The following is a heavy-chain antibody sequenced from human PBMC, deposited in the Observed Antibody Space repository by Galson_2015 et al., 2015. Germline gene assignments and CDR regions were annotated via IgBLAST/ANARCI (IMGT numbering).Heavy chain of an antibody. V-gene: IGHV3-48*02. D-gene: IGHD2-15*01. J-gene: IGHJ3*02. CDR2: ITSRSSTI. Sequence: SLRLSCAASGFTFSNYSMSWVRQAPGKGPEWISYITSRSSTIYYSDSVKGRFTISRDNAENSLYLEMKSLRDEDTALYYCARDLGYCSGTSCYSVDAFDIWGQGTMVTVSS. CDR1: GFTFSNYS. CDR3: ARDLGYCSGTSCYSVDAFDI.